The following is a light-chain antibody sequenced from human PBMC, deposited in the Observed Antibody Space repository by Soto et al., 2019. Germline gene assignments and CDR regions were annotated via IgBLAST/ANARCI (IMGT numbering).Light chain of an antibody. CDR1: HSVSSNY. V-gene: IGKV3-20*01. J-gene: IGKJ1*01. Sequence: EIVLTQSPGTLSLSPGERATLSCRSSHSVSSNYLAWYQQKPGQAPRLLIYDVSSRATGIPDRFSGSWSGTDFTLTISRLEPVYFAVYYCQQYGISPTFGQGTKVEIK. CDR2: DVS. CDR3: QQYGISPT.